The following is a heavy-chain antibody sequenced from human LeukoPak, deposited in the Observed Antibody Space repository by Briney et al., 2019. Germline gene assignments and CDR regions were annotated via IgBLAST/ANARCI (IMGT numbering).Heavy chain of an antibody. CDR3: ARDRYYYDSSGKFDY. Sequence: PSETLSLTCTVSGGSISSYYWSWIRQPAGKGLEWIGRIYTSGSTNYNPSLKSRVTMSVDTSKNQFSLELSSVTAADTAVYYCARDRYYYDSSGKFDYWGQGTLVTVSS. CDR1: GGSISSYY. D-gene: IGHD3-22*01. J-gene: IGHJ4*02. V-gene: IGHV4-4*07. CDR2: IYTSGST.